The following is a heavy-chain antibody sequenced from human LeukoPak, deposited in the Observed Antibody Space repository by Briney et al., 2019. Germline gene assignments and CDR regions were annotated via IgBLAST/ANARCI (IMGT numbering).Heavy chain of an antibody. J-gene: IGHJ4*02. D-gene: IGHD3-22*01. V-gene: IGHV1-18*04. CDR3: ARERGQNYYDSSGYQTSLDY. CDR1: GYTFTGYY. CDR2: ISAYNGNT. Sequence: ASVKVSCKASGYTFTGYYMHWVRQAPGQGLEWMGWISAYNGNTNYAQKLQGRVTMTTDTSTSTAYMELRSLRSDDTAVYYCARERGQNYYDSSGYQTSLDYWGQGTLVTVSS.